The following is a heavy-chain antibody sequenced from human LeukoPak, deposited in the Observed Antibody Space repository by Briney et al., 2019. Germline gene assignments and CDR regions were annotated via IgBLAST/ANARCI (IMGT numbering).Heavy chain of an antibody. CDR3: ARDRDSSSWPDYYYYGMDV. Sequence: EASVKVSCKASGGTFSSYAISWVRQAPGQGLEWMGGIIPIFGTANYAQKFQGRVTITADESTSTAYMELSSLRSEDTAVYYCARDRDSSSWPDYYYYGMDVWAKGPRSPSPQ. D-gene: IGHD6-13*01. CDR2: IIPIFGTA. CDR1: GGTFSSYA. J-gene: IGHJ6*04. V-gene: IGHV1-69*13.